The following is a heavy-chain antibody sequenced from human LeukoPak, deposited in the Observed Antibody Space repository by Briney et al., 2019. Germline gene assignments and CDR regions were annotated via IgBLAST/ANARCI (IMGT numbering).Heavy chain of an antibody. CDR3: AKMSATILGPGYYFDY. J-gene: IGHJ4*02. Sequence: PGGSLRLSCAASGFTFTSYWMHWVRQVPGKGLVWVSRVNTDGSSTTYADSVEGRFTISRDNAKNTLYLQMNSLRAEDTAVYYCAKMSATILGPGYYFDYWGQGTLVTVSS. CDR1: GFTFTSYW. D-gene: IGHD3-3*01. CDR2: VNTDGSST. V-gene: IGHV3-74*01.